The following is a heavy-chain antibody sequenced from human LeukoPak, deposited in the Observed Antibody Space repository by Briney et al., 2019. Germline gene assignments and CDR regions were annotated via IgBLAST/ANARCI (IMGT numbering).Heavy chain of an antibody. CDR3: ARGSRKTGFDY. D-gene: IGHD6-6*01. CDR2: INPGSGT. CDR1: GFSFSTYV. J-gene: IGHJ4*02. V-gene: IGHV3-23*01. Sequence: GGSLRLSCAASGFSFSTYVVNWVRQAPGKGLEWVSTINPGSGTYYADSVKGRFSISRDNSKSTLSLQMNSLRAEDTAVYYCARGSRKTGFDYWGQGSLVIVSS.